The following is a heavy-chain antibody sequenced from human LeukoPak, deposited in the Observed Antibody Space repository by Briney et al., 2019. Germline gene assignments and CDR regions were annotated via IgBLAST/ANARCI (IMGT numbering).Heavy chain of an antibody. D-gene: IGHD3-22*01. CDR1: GFTFSIYS. Sequence: PGGSLRLSCAVSGFTFSIYSMNWVRQAPGQGLEWVSSISSSSTYIYYADSVKGRFTISRDNAKNSLYLQMTSLRAEDTAVYYCARAYYYESPRGWEGVFDIWGQGTMVTVSS. CDR3: ARAYYYESPRGWEGVFDI. V-gene: IGHV3-21*01. CDR2: ISSSSTYI. J-gene: IGHJ3*02.